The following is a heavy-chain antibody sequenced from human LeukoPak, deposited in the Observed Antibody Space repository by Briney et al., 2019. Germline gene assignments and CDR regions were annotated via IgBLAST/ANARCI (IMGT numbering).Heavy chain of an antibody. D-gene: IGHD3-16*01. Sequence: SVKVSCKASGYTFTSYGISWVRQAPGQGLEWMGWISAYNGNTNYAQKLQGRVTMTTDTSTSTAYMELRSLRSDDTAVYYCARDPTYYDYVWGRLYYFDYWGQGTLVTVSS. CDR2: ISAYNGNT. CDR1: GYTFTSYG. J-gene: IGHJ4*02. CDR3: ARDPTYYDYVWGRLYYFDY. V-gene: IGHV1-18*01.